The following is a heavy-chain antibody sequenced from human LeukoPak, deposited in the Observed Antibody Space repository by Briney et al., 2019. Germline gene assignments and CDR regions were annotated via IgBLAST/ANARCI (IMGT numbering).Heavy chain of an antibody. CDR3: ARASMVRGVIIYYYCYMDV. J-gene: IGHJ6*03. CDR2: MNPNSGNT. Sequence: ASVKVSCKASGYTFTSYDINWVRQATGQGLEWMGWMNPNSGNTGYAQKFQGRVTITRNTSISTAYMELSSLRSEDTAVYYCARASMVRGVIIYYYCYMDVWGKGTTVTVSS. CDR1: GYTFTSYD. V-gene: IGHV1-8*03. D-gene: IGHD3-10*01.